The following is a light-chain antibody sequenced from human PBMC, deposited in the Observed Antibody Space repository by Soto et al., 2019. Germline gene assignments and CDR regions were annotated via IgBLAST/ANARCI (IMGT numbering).Light chain of an antibody. CDR1: SSDVGGYNY. CDR3: SSYTRSSNLV. Sequence: QLVLTQPASVSGSPGQSITISCTGTSSDVGGYNYVSWYQQHPGKAPKLMIYEVSNRPSGVSNRFSGSKSGNTASLTISGLQAEDEDYYYCSSYTRSSNLVFGGGTKLTVL. CDR2: EVS. V-gene: IGLV2-14*01. J-gene: IGLJ2*01.